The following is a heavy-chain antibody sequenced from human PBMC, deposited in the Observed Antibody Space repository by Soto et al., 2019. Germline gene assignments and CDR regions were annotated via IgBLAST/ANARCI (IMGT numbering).Heavy chain of an antibody. CDR2: ISGSGGST. J-gene: IGHJ6*02. Sequence: GGSLRLSCAASGFTFSSYATSWVRQAPGKGLEWVSAISGSGGSTYYADSVKGRFTISRDNSKNTLYLQMNSLRAEDTAVYYCAKDAHCSSTSCYTLGYYYYGMDVWGQGTTVTVSS. D-gene: IGHD2-2*02. V-gene: IGHV3-23*01. CDR3: AKDAHCSSTSCYTLGYYYYGMDV. CDR1: GFTFSSYA.